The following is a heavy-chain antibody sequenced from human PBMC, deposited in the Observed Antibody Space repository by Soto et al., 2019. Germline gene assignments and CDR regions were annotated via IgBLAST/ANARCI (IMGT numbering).Heavy chain of an antibody. Sequence: QPGGSLRLSCAASGFSVSTNYMTWVRQAPGKGLEWVSVIYSGGSTYYADSVKGRFTISRDNSKNTLHLQMNSLRAEDTAVYYCARGSGSLYYFDFWGRGTLVTVSS. V-gene: IGHV3-53*01. CDR3: ARGSGSLYYFDF. D-gene: IGHD1-26*01. CDR1: GFSVSTNY. CDR2: IYSGGST. J-gene: IGHJ4*02.